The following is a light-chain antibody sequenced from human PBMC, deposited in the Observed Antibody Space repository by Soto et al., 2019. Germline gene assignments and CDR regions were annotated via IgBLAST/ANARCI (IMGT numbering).Light chain of an antibody. CDR1: QSVSHRD. V-gene: IGKV3-20*01. Sequence: EIVLPQSPGTLSLSPGERATLSCRASQSVSHRDLAWSQQKPGQAPRLLIYGASSMATGIPDRFIGSGSGTYFPLTSSRLEPYDFAVYFCQKFGISTWTVRQGSKVAIK. J-gene: IGKJ1*01. CDR2: GAS. CDR3: QKFGISTWT.